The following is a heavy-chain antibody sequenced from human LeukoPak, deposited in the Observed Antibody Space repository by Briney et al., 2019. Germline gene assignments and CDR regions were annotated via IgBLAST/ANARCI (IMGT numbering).Heavy chain of an antibody. CDR3: ARTVVVVAATPLDYFDY. D-gene: IGHD2-15*01. CDR2: IYYSGST. CDR1: GGSISSGGYY. J-gene: IGHJ4*02. V-gene: IGHV4-31*03. Sequence: SQTLSLTCTVSGGSISSGGYYWSWIRQHPGKGLEWIRYIYYSGSTYYNPSLKSRVTISVDTSKNQFSLKLSSVTAADTAVYYCARTVVVVAATPLDYFDYWGQGTLVTVSS.